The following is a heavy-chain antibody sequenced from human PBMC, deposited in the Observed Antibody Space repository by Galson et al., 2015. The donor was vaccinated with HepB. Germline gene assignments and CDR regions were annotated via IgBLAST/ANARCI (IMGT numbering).Heavy chain of an antibody. D-gene: IGHD3-10*01. CDR3: ARGVLLWDGPDY. CDR2: INPSGGST. Sequence: SVKVSCKXSGYKFTSYYMHWVRQAPGQGLEWMGIINPSGGSTDYAQKFQGRLTMTRDTSTSTVFMELSSLRSEDTAVYHCARGVLLWDGPDYWGQGTLVTVSS. CDR1: GYKFTSYY. J-gene: IGHJ4*02. V-gene: IGHV1-46*01.